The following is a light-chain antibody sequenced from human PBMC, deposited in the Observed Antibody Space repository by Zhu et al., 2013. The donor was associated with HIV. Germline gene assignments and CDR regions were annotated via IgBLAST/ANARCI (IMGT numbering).Light chain of an antibody. CDR2: DAS. CDR3: QQYGGSPLT. Sequence: EIVLTQSPGTLSLSPGERATLSCRASQSVASNYLSWYQQKPGQAPRLLIYDASNRATGIPARFSGSGSGTDFTLTISSLQPEDFAVYYCQQYGGSPLTFGGGTTVEIK. CDR1: QSVASNY. V-gene: IGKV3-20*01. J-gene: IGKJ4*01.